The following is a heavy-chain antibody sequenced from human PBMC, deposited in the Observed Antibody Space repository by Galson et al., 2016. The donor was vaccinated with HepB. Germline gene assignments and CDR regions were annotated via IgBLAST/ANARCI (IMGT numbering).Heavy chain of an antibody. J-gene: IGHJ3*02. CDR1: GDSVSSNSAA. CDR3: ARELVTFAFDI. Sequence: CAISGDSVSSNSAAWKWIRQSPSRGLEWLGRTYYRSKWYNDYAVSVKSRITINPDTLKNQFSLQLNSVTPEDTAVYYCARELVTFAFDIWGQGTMVTVSS. D-gene: IGHD3-9*01. CDR2: TYYRSKWYN. V-gene: IGHV6-1*01.